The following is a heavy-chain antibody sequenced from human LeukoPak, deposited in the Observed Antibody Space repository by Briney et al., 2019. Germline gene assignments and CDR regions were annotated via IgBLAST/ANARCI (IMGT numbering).Heavy chain of an antibody. CDR1: GGTFSSYA. CDR2: IIPILGIA. D-gene: IGHD3-3*01. V-gene: IGHV1-69*04. CDR3: ARTPQRSYDFWSGYYTGRGYFDY. Sequence: SVKVSCKASGGTFSSYAISWVRQAPGQGLEWMGRIIPILGIANYAQKFQGRVTITADKSTSTAYMELSSLRSEDTAVYYCARTPQRSYDFWSGYYTGRGYFDYWGQGTLVTVSS. J-gene: IGHJ4*02.